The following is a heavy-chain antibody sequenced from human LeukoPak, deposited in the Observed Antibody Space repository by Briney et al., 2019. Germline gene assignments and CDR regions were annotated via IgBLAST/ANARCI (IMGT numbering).Heavy chain of an antibody. D-gene: IGHD5-24*01. Sequence: SETLSLTCAVYGESFSYYYWTWIRQPPGKGLEWIGEIDHSGNTNYNPSLKSRVTISADKSKNQFSLRLTSVTAADTAVYYCARNQDGYNYYYFDYWGQGTLVTVSS. CDR2: IDHSGNT. CDR3: ARNQDGYNYYYFDY. J-gene: IGHJ4*02. V-gene: IGHV4-34*01. CDR1: GESFSYYY.